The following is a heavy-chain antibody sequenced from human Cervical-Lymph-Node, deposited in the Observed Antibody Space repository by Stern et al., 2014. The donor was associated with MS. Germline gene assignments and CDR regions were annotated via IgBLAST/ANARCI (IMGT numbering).Heavy chain of an antibody. J-gene: IGHJ4*02. Sequence: QVQLVESVAEVKKPGSSVKVSCKSSGDPSKNDPIRWVRQAPGQGLEWMGGIIHIRVTPNYAQKFQGRVTITADGSTGTVYMEISSLRSEDTAVYYCARQDAVAGLDYWGQGTLVTVSS. CDR1: GDPSKNDP. CDR2: IIHIRVTP. CDR3: ARQDAVAGLDY. D-gene: IGHD6-19*01. V-gene: IGHV1-69*01.